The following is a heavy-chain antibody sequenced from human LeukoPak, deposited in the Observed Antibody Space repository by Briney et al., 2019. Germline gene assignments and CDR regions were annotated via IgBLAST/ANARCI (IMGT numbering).Heavy chain of an antibody. CDR3: ARDGPYSSSWTFDY. CDR2: IYYSGGT. CDR1: GGSINYYF. Sequence: SETLSLTCTVSGGSINYYFWSWIRQPPGKGLEWIGYIYYSGGTDYNPSLKSRVTISVDTSKNQFSLKLSSVTAADTAVYYCARDGPYSSSWTFDYWGQGTLVTVSS. V-gene: IGHV4-59*12. J-gene: IGHJ4*02. D-gene: IGHD6-13*01.